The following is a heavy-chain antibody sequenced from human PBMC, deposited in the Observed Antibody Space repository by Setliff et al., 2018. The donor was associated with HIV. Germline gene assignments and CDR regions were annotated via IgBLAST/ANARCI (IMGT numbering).Heavy chain of an antibody. V-gene: IGHV4-4*09. CDR3: ARRWGIRGYSS. D-gene: IGHD5-18*01. Sequence: SETLSLTCNVSDDSFSTNYWSWVRQPPGKGLEWIGYIYASGSTNYNPSLKSRVTISIDTSKNQFSLMLNSVTAADTAVYYCARRWGIRGYSSWGQGTLVTVSS. CDR1: DDSFSTNY. CDR2: IYASGST. J-gene: IGHJ5*02.